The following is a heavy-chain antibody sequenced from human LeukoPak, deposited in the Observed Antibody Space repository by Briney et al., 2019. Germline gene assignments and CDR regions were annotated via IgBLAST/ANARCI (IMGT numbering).Heavy chain of an antibody. CDR3: ARAKEWGYQGHFDS. D-gene: IGHD3-3*01. J-gene: IGHJ4*02. V-gene: IGHV3-21*01. Sequence: PGGSLRLSCVASGFTFSGYTMSWVRQAPGKGLEWVSSISRTSSYIHYSDSLKGRFTVSRDNAKNSLYLQVNSLTAEDTAVYFCARAKEWGYQGHFDSWGQGTMVTAAS. CDR1: GFTFSGYT. CDR2: ISRTSSYI.